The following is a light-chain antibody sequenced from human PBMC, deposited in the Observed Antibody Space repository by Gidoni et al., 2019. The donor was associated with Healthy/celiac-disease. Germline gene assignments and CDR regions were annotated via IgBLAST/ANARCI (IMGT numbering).Light chain of an antibody. CDR2: GAS. Sequence: EIVLTQSPGTLSLSPGERATLSCRASQSVSSSYLAWYQQKPGQAPRRLIYGASSRATGIPDRFSGSGSGTYFTLPISRLEPEDFAVYYCQQYGSSLTLTFGQGTKVEIK. CDR3: QQYGSSLTLT. CDR1: QSVSSSY. V-gene: IGKV3-20*01. J-gene: IGKJ1*01.